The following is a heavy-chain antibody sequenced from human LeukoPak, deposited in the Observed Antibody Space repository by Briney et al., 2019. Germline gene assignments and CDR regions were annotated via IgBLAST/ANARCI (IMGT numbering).Heavy chain of an antibody. J-gene: IGHJ5*02. CDR1: GGSISSSNW. Sequence: SETLSLTCAVSGGSISSSNWWSWVRQPPGKGLEWIGEFYHSGSTNYNPSLKSRVTISVDKSKNQFSLKLSSVTAADTAVYYCAREKGIAAAGRGSPFWFDPWGQGTLVTVSS. D-gene: IGHD6-13*01. CDR2: FYHSGST. CDR3: AREKGIAAAGRGSPFWFDP. V-gene: IGHV4-4*02.